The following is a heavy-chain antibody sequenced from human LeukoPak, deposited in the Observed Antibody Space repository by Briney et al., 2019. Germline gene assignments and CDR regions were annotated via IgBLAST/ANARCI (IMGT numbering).Heavy chain of an antibody. CDR2: ISYDGSNK. V-gene: IGHV3-30*18. D-gene: IGHD6-19*01. CDR1: GFTFSSYG. Sequence: GSLILSCAASGFTFSSYGMHWVRQAPGKGLEWVAVISYDGSNKYYADSVKGRFTISRDNSKNTLYLQMNSLRAEDTAVYYCAKDFSSGWSIDYWGQGTLVTVSS. J-gene: IGHJ4*02. CDR3: AKDFSSGWSIDY.